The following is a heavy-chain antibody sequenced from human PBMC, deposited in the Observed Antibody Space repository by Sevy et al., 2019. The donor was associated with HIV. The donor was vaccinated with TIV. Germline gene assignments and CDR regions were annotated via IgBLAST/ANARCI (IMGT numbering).Heavy chain of an antibody. Sequence: ASVKVSCKASGYTFNTFTIHWLRQAPGQSLVWMGWLNPGNGNTKSAQHFRGRVTITRDTSARTAYLELTGLTSEDTAVYFCARDPYARRGFDYWGRGTLVTVSS. CDR3: ARDPYARRGFDY. CDR2: LNPGNGNT. V-gene: IGHV1-3*01. CDR1: GYTFNTFT. D-gene: IGHD3-16*01. J-gene: IGHJ4*02.